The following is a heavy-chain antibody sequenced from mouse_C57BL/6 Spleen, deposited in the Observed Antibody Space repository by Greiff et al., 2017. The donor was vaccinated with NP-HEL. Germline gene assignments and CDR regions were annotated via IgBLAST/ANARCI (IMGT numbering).Heavy chain of an antibody. Sequence: EVKLVESGGGLVKPGGSLKLSCAASGFTFSDYGMHWVRQAPEKGLEWVAYISSGSSTIYYADTVKGRFTISRDNAKNTLCLQMTSLRSEDTAMYYCAREDWDGFAYWGQGTRVTVSA. CDR3: AREDWDGFAY. D-gene: IGHD4-1*01. CDR1: GFTFSDYG. J-gene: IGHJ3*01. V-gene: IGHV5-17*01. CDR2: ISSGSSTI.